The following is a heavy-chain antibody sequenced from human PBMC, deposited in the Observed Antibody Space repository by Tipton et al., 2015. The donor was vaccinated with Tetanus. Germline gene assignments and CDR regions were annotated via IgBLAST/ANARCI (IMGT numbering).Heavy chain of an antibody. CDR3: ARAVVVVTAIPGSGSFARFEYCYYGMDV. CDR1: GGSISSSSYY. Sequence: TLSLTCTVSGGSISSSSYYWGWIRQPPGKGLEWIGSIYYSGSTYYNPSLKSRVTISVDTSKNLLSLKLSSVTAADTAVYYCARAVVVVTAIPGSGSFARFEYCYYGMDVWGQGTTVTVSS. D-gene: IGHD2-21*02. J-gene: IGHJ6*02. CDR2: IYYSGST. V-gene: IGHV4-39*01.